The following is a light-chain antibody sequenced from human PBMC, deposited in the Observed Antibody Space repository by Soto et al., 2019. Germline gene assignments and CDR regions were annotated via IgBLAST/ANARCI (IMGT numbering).Light chain of an antibody. CDR1: QTISTF. V-gene: IGKV1-39*01. CDR3: QQSFSTPRT. CDR2: AAS. Sequence: DIQITQSPSSLSSSVGDRVSITCLSSQTISTFLNWYQQEPGKAPELLIYAASSLQTGVPSRFSGSGSGTDFTLTISSLQPEDFATYYCQQSFSTPRTFGPGTKVDIK. J-gene: IGKJ3*01.